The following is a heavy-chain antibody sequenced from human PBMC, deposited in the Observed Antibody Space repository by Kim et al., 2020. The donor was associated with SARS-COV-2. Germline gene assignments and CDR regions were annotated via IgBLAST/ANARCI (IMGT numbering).Heavy chain of an antibody. CDR1: GYTFTSYA. J-gene: IGHJ5*02. D-gene: IGHD3-16*01. Sequence: ASVKVSCKASGYTFTSYAMHWVRQAPGQRLEWMGWIYAGNGNTKYSQKFQGRVTITRDTSASTAYMELSSLRSEDTAVYYCARRVGVNFWVDPCGQGTLVTVPS. V-gene: IGHV1-3*01. CDR2: IYAGNGNT. CDR3: ARRVGVNFWVDP.